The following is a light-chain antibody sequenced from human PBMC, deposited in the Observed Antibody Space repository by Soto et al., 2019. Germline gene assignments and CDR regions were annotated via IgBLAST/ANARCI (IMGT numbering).Light chain of an antibody. V-gene: IGLV2-14*03. CDR1: TSDFGDNNY. Sequence: QSALTQPASVSGSPGQSITISCTGATSDFGDNNYVSWYQQRPGKAPKLMIYDVSNRPSGVSDRFSGSKSGNTASLTISGLQAEDEADYYCCSYTISTTMVFGGGTKLTVL. J-gene: IGLJ2*01. CDR2: DVS. CDR3: CSYTISTTMV.